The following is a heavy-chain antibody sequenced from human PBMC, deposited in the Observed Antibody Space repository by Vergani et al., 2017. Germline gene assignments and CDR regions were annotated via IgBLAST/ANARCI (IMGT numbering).Heavy chain of an antibody. V-gene: IGHV3-21*01. J-gene: IGHJ4*02. D-gene: IGHD6-13*01. Sequence: EVQLLESGGGLVQPGGSLRLSCAASGFTFSSYAMSWVRQAPGKGLEWVSSISSSSSYIYYADSVKGRFTISRDNAKNSLYLQMNSLRAEDTAVYYCARFGEGSSWTFDYWGQGTLVTVSS. CDR1: GFTFSSYA. CDR3: ARFGEGSSWTFDY. CDR2: ISSSSSYI.